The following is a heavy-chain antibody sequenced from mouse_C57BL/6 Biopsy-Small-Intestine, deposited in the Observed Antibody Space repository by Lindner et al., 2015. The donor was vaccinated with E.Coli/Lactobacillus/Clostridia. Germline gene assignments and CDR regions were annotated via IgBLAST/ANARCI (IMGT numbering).Heavy chain of an antibody. J-gene: IGHJ2*01. CDR1: GYTFTDYE. CDR3: TRGAYYSNDFDY. V-gene: IGHV1-15*01. Sequence: VQLQESGAELVRPGASVTLSCKASGYTFTDYEMHWVKQTPVHGLEWIGAIDPETGGTAYNQKFKGKAILTADKSSSTAYMELRSLTSEDSAVYYCTRGAYYSNDFDYWGQGTTLTVSS. D-gene: IGHD2-5*01. CDR2: IDPETGGT.